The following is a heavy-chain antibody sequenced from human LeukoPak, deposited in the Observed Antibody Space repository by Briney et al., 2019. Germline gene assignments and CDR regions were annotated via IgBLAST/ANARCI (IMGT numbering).Heavy chain of an antibody. Sequence: GVPLRLSCTACGFTFNSYCMRWARQSTGKGLEWVANIKQDGSEKYYVDSVKGRFTISRDNAKNSLYLQMNSLRAEDTAVYYCARVLRYFDWVRRDWFDPWGQGTLVTVSS. CDR2: IKQDGSEK. CDR1: GFTFNSYC. D-gene: IGHD3-9*01. J-gene: IGHJ5*02. V-gene: IGHV3-7*03. CDR3: ARVLRYFDWVRRDWFDP.